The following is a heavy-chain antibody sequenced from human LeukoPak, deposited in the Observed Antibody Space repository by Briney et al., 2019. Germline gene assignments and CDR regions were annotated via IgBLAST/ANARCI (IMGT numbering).Heavy chain of an antibody. D-gene: IGHD5-12*01. CDR2: ISYDGFNK. CDR3: WKQVPTSSFYYYYGMDV. J-gene: IGHJ6*02. CDR1: GFTFSRYA. Sequence: GGSLRLSCAASGFTFSRYAMHWVRQAPGKGLEWVAFISYDGFNKNYVDSVKGRFTISRDNSKNTLYLQMNSLREEDTSVYYRWKQVPTSSFYYYYGMDVWGQGTTVTVSS. V-gene: IGHV3-30*04.